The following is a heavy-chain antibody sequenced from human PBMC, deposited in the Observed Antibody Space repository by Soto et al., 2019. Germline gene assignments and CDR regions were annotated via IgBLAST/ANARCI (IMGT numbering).Heavy chain of an antibody. CDR2: IYHSGTT. CDR1: GFSISSGYY. D-gene: IGHD6-13*01. Sequence: SETLSLTCVVSGFSISSGYYWGWIRQPPGKGLEWIVSIYHSGTTYYNPSLKSRVTISVDTSKNQFSLNLNSVTAADTAIYYCARESSRDQNWFDPWGQGTLVTVSS. CDR3: ARESSRDQNWFDP. V-gene: IGHV4-38-2*02. J-gene: IGHJ5*02.